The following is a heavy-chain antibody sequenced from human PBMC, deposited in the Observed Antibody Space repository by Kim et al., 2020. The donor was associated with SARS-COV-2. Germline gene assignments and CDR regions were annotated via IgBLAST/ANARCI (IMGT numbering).Heavy chain of an antibody. D-gene: IGHD3-10*01. CDR3: ARHFFERELDYDMDV. CDR2: IHNSGST. J-gene: IGHJ6*03. Sequence: SETLSLICTVSGGSISSYYWSWIRQSPGEGLEWIAYIHNSGSTNYNPPLRSRVTTALDTTTNQFPLKLNSVTAADTPAYFCARHFFERELDYDMDVWGK. CDR1: GGSISSYY. V-gene: IGHV4-59*08.